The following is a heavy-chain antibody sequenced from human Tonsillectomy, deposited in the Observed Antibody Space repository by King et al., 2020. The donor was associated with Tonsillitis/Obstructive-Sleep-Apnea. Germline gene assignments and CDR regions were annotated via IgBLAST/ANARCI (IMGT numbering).Heavy chain of an antibody. CDR3: STDRYCSGTSCSPFDY. V-gene: IGHV3-15*01. J-gene: IGHJ4*02. CDR1: GFTFSNAW. CDR2: IKSKTDGGTT. D-gene: IGHD2-2*01. Sequence: VQLVESGGGLVKPGGSLRLSCAASGFTFSNAWMSWVRQAPGKGLEWVGRIKSKTDGGTTDYAAPVKGRFAISRDDSKNTLYLQMNNLKTEDTAVYYCSTDRYCSGTSCSPFDYWGQGTLVTVSS.